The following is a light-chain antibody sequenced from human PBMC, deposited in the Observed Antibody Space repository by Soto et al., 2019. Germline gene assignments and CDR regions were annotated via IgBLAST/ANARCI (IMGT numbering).Light chain of an antibody. J-gene: IGLJ1*01. CDR1: TGTVTSASY. V-gene: IGLV7-43*01. Sequence: QTVVTQEPSLTVSPGGTVTLTCASSTGTVTSASYPSWFQQKPGQAPRPLIHSTSNRHSWTPARFLGSLLGGKAALTLSRVQPEDEADYYCLLYFGGVRVFGTGTNVTVL. CDR2: STS. CDR3: LLYFGGVRV.